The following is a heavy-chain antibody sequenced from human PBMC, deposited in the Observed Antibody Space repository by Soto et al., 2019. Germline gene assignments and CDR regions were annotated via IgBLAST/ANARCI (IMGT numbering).Heavy chain of an antibody. CDR1: GFTFSSYW. D-gene: IGHD3-22*01. J-gene: IGHJ3*01. Sequence: GGSLRLSCAASGFTFSSYWMHWVRQAPGKGLMWVSGIKSDGSSTSYADNVKGRFTISRDNDKNTLNLQMSSLREENTDVFYCLTDYYDIRGYYYVPDVWGQGTRVTVSS. CDR3: LTDYYDIRGYYYVPDV. CDR2: IKSDGSST. V-gene: IGHV3-74*01.